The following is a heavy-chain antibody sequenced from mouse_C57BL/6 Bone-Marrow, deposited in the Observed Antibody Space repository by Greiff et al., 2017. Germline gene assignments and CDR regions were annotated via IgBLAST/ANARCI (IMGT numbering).Heavy chain of an antibody. V-gene: IGHV1-61*01. J-gene: IGHJ2*01. CDR3: ARYLWLRRNFDY. D-gene: IGHD2-2*01. CDR1: GYTFTSYW. Sequence: QVQLQQPGAELVRPGSSVKLSCKASGYTFTSYWMDWVKQRPGQGLEWIGNIYPSDSETHYNPKFKDKATLTVDKSSSTAYMTLSSLTSEDAAVYYCARYLWLRRNFDYWGQGTTLTVSS. CDR2: IYPSDSET.